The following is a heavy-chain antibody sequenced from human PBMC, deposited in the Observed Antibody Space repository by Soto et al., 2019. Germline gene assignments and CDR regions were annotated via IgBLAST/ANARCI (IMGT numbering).Heavy chain of an antibody. V-gene: IGHV4-34*01. D-gene: IGHD3-22*01. J-gene: IGHJ4*02. CDR1: GGSFSGYY. Sequence: SETLSLTCAVYGGSFSGYYWSWIRQPPGKGLEWIGEINHSGGTNYNPSLKSRVTISVDTSKNQFSLKLSSVTAADTAVYYCVKGSSGYYYYWGQGTLVTVSS. CDR2: INHSGGT. CDR3: VKGSSGYYYY.